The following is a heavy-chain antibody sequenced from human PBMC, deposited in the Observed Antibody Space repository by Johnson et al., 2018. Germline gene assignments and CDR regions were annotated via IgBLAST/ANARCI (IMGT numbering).Heavy chain of an antibody. CDR3: ARSRLYYGRGYYDTRPGDAFDL. Sequence: QVQLVQSGAEVKKPGASVKVSCKASGYTFTRYDINWVRQATGQGLEWMGWMNPNSGNTGYAQKFQGRVTMTRTTSISTAFRGLISLRPDHTAVYYCARSRLYYGRGYYDTRPGDAFDLWGQGTMVTVSS. V-gene: IGHV1-8*01. J-gene: IGHJ3*01. D-gene: IGHD3-22*01. CDR1: GYTFTRYD. CDR2: MNPNSGNT.